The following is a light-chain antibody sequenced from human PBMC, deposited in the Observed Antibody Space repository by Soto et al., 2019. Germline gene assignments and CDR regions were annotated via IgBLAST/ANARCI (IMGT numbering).Light chain of an antibody. CDR3: QQYNNWPPYT. CDR2: GAY. Sequence: EIVMTQSPATLSVSPGERATLSCRASQSVGSNLAWYQQKPGQAPRILIYGAYTRATGIPARFSGGGSGTEFTLTISSLQSEDFAVYYCQQYNNWPPYTFGQGTKLETK. CDR1: QSVGSN. J-gene: IGKJ2*01. V-gene: IGKV3-15*01.